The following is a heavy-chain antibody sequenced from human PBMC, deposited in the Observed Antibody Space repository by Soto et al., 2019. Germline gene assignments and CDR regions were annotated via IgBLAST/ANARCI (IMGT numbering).Heavy chain of an antibody. CDR3: AKDRGVHYYFDY. CDR1: GFTFSSYG. V-gene: IGHV3-30*18. J-gene: IGHJ4*02. CDR2: ISYDGSNK. Sequence: QVQLVESGGGVVQPGRSLRLSCAASGFTFSSYGMHWVRQAPGKGLEWLAVISYDGSNKYYADSVKGRFTISRDNSKNTLYLQMNSLRAEDTDVYYCAKDRGVHYYFDYWGQGTLVTVSS.